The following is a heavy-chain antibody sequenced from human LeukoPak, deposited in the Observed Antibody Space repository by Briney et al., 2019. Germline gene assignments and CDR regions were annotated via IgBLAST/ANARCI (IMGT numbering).Heavy chain of an antibody. CDR3: ARGSGVQVWSSLDY. CDR1: AFTFSSYS. CDR2: ISSSGSYI. V-gene: IGHV3-21*01. Sequence: SGGSLRLSCAASAFTFSSYSMNWVRQAPGKALEWVASISSSGSYIYHADSGKGRFTIARYNAKNSLHLQMNSLRAEDTAVYYWARGSGVQVWSSLDYWGQGTLVTVSS. D-gene: IGHD5-18*01. J-gene: IGHJ4*02.